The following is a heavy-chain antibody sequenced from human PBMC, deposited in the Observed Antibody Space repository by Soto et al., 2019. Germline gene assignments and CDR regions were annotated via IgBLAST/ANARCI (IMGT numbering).Heavy chain of an antibody. Sequence: GASVKVSCKASGYTFTSYYMHWVGQAPGQGLEWMGVINPSGGRTSYAQKFQGRVTITTDESTSTAYMELSSLRSEDTAVYYCASRTMIVVTPPTYDAFDIWGQGTMVTVSS. J-gene: IGHJ3*02. V-gene: IGHV1-46*01. CDR1: GYTFTSYY. CDR2: INPSGGRT. D-gene: IGHD3-22*01. CDR3: ASRTMIVVTPPTYDAFDI.